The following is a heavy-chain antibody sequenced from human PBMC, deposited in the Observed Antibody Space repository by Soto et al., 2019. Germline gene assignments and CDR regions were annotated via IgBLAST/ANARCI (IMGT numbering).Heavy chain of an antibody. CDR2: IYYSGST. Sequence: PSETLSLTCTVSGGSISSSSYYWGWIRQPPGKGLEWIGSIYYSGSTYYNPSLKSRVTISVDTSKNQFSLKLSSVTAADTAVYYCARRRGGRSRSWYRHYGMDVWGQGTTVTVSS. D-gene: IGHD6-13*01. CDR1: GGSISSSSYY. J-gene: IGHJ6*02. CDR3: ARRRGGRSRSWYRHYGMDV. V-gene: IGHV4-39*01.